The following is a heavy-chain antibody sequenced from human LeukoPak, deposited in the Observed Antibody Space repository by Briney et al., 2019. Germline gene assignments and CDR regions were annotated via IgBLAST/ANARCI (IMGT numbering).Heavy chain of an antibody. V-gene: IGHV4-39*01. CDR3: ARAYCGGDCSRVGSYYYYYGMDV. J-gene: IGHJ6*02. CDR2: IYYSGNT. CDR1: GGSISRSSSY. D-gene: IGHD2-21*02. Sequence: SETLSLTCTVSGGSISRSSSYWGWIRQAPGKGLEWIGTIYYSGNTYYNPSLKSRLSMSVDTSKNQFSLKLSSVTAADTAVYYCARAYCGGDCSRVGSYYYYYGMDVWGQGTTVTVSS.